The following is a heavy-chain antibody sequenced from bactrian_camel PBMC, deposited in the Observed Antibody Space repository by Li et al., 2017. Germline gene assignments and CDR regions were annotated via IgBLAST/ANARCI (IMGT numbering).Heavy chain of an antibody. D-gene: IGHD4*01. CDR1: GWTFSSYY. V-gene: IGHV3S40*01. CDR2: INSGGGST. J-gene: IGHJ6*01. CDR3: AVGTLDYAGRRFGY. Sequence: EVQLVESGGGSVQPGGSLRLTCVVSGWTFSSYYMSWVRQAPGKGLEWVSAINSGGGSTYYADSVKVRFTISRDSAKNTLYLHLNSLKSEDTAPYYCAVGTLDYAGRRFGYCDQGTQVTV.